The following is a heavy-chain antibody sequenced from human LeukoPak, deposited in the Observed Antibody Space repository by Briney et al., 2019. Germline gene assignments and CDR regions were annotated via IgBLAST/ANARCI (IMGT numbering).Heavy chain of an antibody. Sequence: GGSLRLSCAASGFTFSNYNINWVRQAPGKGLEWVSSISGSSSYIYYADSVKGRFTISRDNAKNSLYLQMNSLRAEDTAVYYRARAGCSGGSCYDYWGQGTLVTVSS. V-gene: IGHV3-21*01. CDR2: ISGSSSYI. CDR3: ARAGCSGGSCYDY. D-gene: IGHD2-15*01. CDR1: GFTFSNYN. J-gene: IGHJ4*02.